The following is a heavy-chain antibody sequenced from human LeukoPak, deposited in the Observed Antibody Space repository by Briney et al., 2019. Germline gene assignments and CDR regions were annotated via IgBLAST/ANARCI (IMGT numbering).Heavy chain of an antibody. V-gene: IGHV4-39*07. Sequence: SETLSLTCTVSGGSISSSSYYWGWIRQPPGKGLEWIGSIYYSGSTYYNPSLKSRVTISVDTSKNQFSLKLSSVTAADTAVYYCARSLRITMIVVVTDAFDIWGQGTMVTVSS. CDR3: ARSLRITMIVVVTDAFDI. J-gene: IGHJ3*02. CDR2: IYYSGST. D-gene: IGHD3-22*01. CDR1: GGSISSSSYY.